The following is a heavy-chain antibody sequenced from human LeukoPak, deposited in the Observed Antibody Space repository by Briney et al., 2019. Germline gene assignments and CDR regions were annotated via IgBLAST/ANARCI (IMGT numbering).Heavy chain of an antibody. Sequence: GGSLRLPCAASGFTFSSYAMSWVRQAPGKGLEWVSAISGSGGSTYYADSVKGRFTISRDNSKNTLYLQMNSLRAEDTAVYYCARDPTTVTTIFDSWGQGTLVTVSS. CDR1: GFTFSSYA. CDR2: ISGSGGST. D-gene: IGHD4-17*01. J-gene: IGHJ4*02. CDR3: ARDPTTVTTIFDS. V-gene: IGHV3-23*01.